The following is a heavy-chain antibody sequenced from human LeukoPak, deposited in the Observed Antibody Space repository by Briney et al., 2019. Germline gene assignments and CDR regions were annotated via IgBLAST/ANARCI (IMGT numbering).Heavy chain of an antibody. CDR3: AKAGSYSNFLRIDY. J-gene: IGHJ4*02. CDR2: ISGSGGST. Sequence: GGSLILSCAASGFTFSSYAMSWVRQAPGKGLEWVSAISGSGGSTYYADSVKGRFTISRDNSKNTLYLQMNSLRAEDTAVYYCAKAGSYSNFLRIDYWGQGTLVTVSS. CDR1: GFTFSSYA. V-gene: IGHV3-23*01. D-gene: IGHD4-4*01.